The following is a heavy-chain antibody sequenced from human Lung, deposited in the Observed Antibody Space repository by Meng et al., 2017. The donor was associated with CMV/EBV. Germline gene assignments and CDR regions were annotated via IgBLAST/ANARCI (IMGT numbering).Heavy chain of an antibody. Sequence: GGSLRLXXAASGFTVSSNYMSWVRQAPGKGLEWVSVIYSGGSTYYADSVKGRFTISRDNSKNTLYLQMSSLRAEDTAEYYCHEYSSSSGDDAFDIWGQGTMVTVSS. CDR2: IYSGGST. CDR1: GFTVSSNY. J-gene: IGHJ3*02. CDR3: HEYSSSSGDDAFDI. V-gene: IGHV3-66*02. D-gene: IGHD6-6*01.